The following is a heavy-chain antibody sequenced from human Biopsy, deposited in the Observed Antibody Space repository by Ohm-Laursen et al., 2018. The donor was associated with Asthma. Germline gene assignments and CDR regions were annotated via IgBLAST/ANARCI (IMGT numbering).Heavy chain of an antibody. D-gene: IGHD2-2*01. CDR2: ISWNSVTV. J-gene: IGHJ5*02. V-gene: IGHV3-9*01. CDR3: AKDTLSSSWKWFDP. CDR1: GFAFDDSA. Sequence: SLRLSCAASGFAFDDSAMHWVRHAPGRGLEWVAGISWNSVTVDYAASVKGRFTISRDNAKNSLDLEMNSLRSEDTALYYCAKDTLSSSWKWFDPWGQGTLVTVSS.